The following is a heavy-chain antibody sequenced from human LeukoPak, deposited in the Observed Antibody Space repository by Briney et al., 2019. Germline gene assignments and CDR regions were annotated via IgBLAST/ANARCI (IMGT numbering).Heavy chain of an antibody. CDR1: GVASGTTFSGYG. CDR3: AKDQGWELHSYFQH. V-gene: IGHV3-30*02. J-gene: IGHJ1*01. Sequence: PGGSLRLSRAASGVASGTTFSGYGMHWVRQAPGKGLEWVAFIEYDGSQQQFADSVKGRFTIYRDNSKNTLYLQINSLRAEDTAVYYCAKDQGWELHSYFQHWGQGTMVTVSS. D-gene: IGHD1-26*01. CDR2: IEYDGSQQ.